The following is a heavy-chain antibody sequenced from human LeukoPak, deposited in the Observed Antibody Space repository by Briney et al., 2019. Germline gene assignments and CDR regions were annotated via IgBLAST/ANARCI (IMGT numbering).Heavy chain of an antibody. V-gene: IGHV4-34*01. CDR1: GGSFSGYY. CDR3: ALHLAGRHPLDY. Sequence: SGTLSLTCAVYGGSFSGYYLSLIRQPPGQGLEWIGEINHSGSTNYNPSLKRRVNISVDTSKNQFSLKLSSVTAADTAVYCCALHLAGRHPLDYWGQGTLVTVPS. D-gene: IGHD1-26*01. J-gene: IGHJ4*02. CDR2: INHSGST.